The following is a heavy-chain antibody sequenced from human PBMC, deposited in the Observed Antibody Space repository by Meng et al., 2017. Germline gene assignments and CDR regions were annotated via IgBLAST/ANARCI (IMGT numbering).Heavy chain of an antibody. CDR2: INPNSGGT. J-gene: IGHJ5*02. Sequence: QGQQSRCAEVLKKPWASGYAPCTASGSASIGYSEPEGRQAHGKGFKWMGRINPNSGGTNSAQKFQGRVTMTRDTSISTAYMVLRRLRSDDTDVYCCASTRGVDVWGSYSEFDPWGQGTLVTVSS. D-gene: IGHD3-16*01. CDR1: GSASIGYS. V-gene: IGHV1-2*02. CDR3: ASTRGVDVWGSYSEFDP.